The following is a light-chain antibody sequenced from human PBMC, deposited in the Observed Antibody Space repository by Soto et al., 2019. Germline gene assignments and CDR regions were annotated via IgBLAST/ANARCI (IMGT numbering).Light chain of an antibody. J-gene: IGLJ2*01. Sequence: QSVLTQPASVSGSPGQSITISCTGTSSDIGDYKYVSWYQQHPGKVPKLMIYEVSNRPSGVSNHFSGSKSGNTASLTISGLQAEDEAHYYCSSYTSSNTLVFGGGTKVTVL. CDR3: SSYTSSNTLV. CDR1: SSDIGDYKY. V-gene: IGLV2-14*01. CDR2: EVS.